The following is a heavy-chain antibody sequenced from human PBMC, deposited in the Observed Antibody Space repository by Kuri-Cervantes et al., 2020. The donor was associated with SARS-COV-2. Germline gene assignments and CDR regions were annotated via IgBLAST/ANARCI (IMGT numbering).Heavy chain of an antibody. CDR3: ARSMVGTRTLLDAFDI. Sequence: SETLSLTCTVSGGSISSYYWSWIRQPAGKGLEWIGRIYTSGSTNYHPSLKSRVTMSVDTSKNQFSLKLSSVTAANTAVYYCARSMVGTRTLLDAFDIWGQGTMVTVSS. D-gene: IGHD2-21*02. V-gene: IGHV4-4*07. CDR2: IYTSGST. J-gene: IGHJ3*02. CDR1: GGSISSYY.